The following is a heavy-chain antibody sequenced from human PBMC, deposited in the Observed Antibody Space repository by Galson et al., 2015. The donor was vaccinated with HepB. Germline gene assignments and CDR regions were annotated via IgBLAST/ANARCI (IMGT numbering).Heavy chain of an antibody. V-gene: IGHV1-69*04. CDR3: ARDPVRGDGCNWDL. CDR2: IIPIAGKI. CDR1: GGTFSSHG. J-gene: IGHJ5*02. D-gene: IGHD5-24*01. Sequence: SVKVSCKASGGTFSSHGITWVRQVPGQRLEWMARIIPIAGKIDYAQKFQGRITITADKSTATAYMEIRSLRPEDAALYYCARDPVRGDGCNWDLWGQGSLVTVSS.